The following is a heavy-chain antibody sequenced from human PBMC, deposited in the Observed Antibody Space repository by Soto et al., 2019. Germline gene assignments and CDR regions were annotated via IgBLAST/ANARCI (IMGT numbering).Heavy chain of an antibody. CDR3: ARDQAVVGLLRYFDWTREDYYGIDV. CDR2: IWYDGSNK. Sequence: GGSLRLSCAASGFTFCSYGMHWVRQAPGKGLEWVAVIWYDGSNKYYADSVKGRFTISRDNSKNTLYLQMNSLRAEDTAVYYCARDQAVVGLLRYFDWTREDYYGIDVRRQGTWVPV. V-gene: IGHV3-33*01. CDR1: GFTFCSYG. D-gene: IGHD3-9*01. J-gene: IGHJ6*01.